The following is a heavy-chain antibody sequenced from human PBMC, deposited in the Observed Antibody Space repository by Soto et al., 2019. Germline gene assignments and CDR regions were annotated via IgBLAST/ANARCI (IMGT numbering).Heavy chain of an antibody. D-gene: IGHD6-13*01. J-gene: IGHJ5*02. Sequence: SETLSLTCTVSGDSISNYYWSWIRQSAEKRLEWIGRVSSTGSSYYNPSLKSRVTISVDTSKNQVSLNLTSVTAADTAVYYCARGVPAAGTDWFDPWGQGTLVTVSS. CDR1: GDSISNYY. V-gene: IGHV4-4*07. CDR2: VSSTGSS. CDR3: ARGVPAAGTDWFDP.